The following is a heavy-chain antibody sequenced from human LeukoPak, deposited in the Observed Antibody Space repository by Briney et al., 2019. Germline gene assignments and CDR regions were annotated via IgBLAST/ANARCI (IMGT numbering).Heavy chain of an antibody. CDR2: IKQDGSEK. CDR1: GFTFSNYW. D-gene: IGHD6-19*01. Sequence: PGGSLRLSCAASGFTFSNYWMTWVRQAPGKGLEWVGNIKQDGSEKYYVDSVKGRFTISRDNAKNSLYLQMNSLRAEDTAVYYCARWYSSGWYSREYYMDVWGKGTTVTVSS. J-gene: IGHJ6*03. V-gene: IGHV3-7*01. CDR3: ARWYSSGWYSREYYMDV.